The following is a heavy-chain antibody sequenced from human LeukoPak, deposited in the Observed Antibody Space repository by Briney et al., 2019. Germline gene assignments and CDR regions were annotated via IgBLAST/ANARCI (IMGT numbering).Heavy chain of an antibody. CDR3: ATVSYYYGSGSFDAFDI. V-gene: IGHV1-24*01. CDR2: FDPEDGET. J-gene: IGHJ3*02. Sequence: ASVKVSCKVSGYTLTELSMHWVRQAPGKGLEWMGGFDPEDGETIYAQKFQGRVTMTEDTSTDTAYMELSSLRSEDTAVYYCATVSYYYGSGSFDAFDIWGQGTMVTVSS. CDR1: GYTLTELS. D-gene: IGHD3-10*01.